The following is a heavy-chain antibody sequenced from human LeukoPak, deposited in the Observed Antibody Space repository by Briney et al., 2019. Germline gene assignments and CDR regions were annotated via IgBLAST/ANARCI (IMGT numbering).Heavy chain of an antibody. CDR1: GFTFSSYE. V-gene: IGHV3-7*01. CDR2: IKQDGSEK. Sequence: GGSLRLSCAGSGFTFSSYEMNWVRQAPGKGLEWVANIKQDGSEKYYVDSVKGRFTISRDNAKNSLYLQMNSLRAEDTAVYYCARDQAGRRFLEWLLSTPFDYWGQGTLVTVSS. D-gene: IGHD3-3*01. J-gene: IGHJ4*02. CDR3: ARDQAGRRFLEWLLSTPFDY.